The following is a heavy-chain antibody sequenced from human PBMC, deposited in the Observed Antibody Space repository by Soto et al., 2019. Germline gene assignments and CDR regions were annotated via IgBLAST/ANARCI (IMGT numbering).Heavy chain of an antibody. Sequence: SETLSLTCAVYGGSFSGYYWSWIRQPPGKGLEWIGEINHSGSTNYNPSLKSRVTISVDTSKNQFSLKLSSVTAADTAVYYCARGSPIGYIWGSYRYTKAFDIWGQGTMVTVS. CDR3: ARGSPIGYIWGSYRYTKAFDI. CDR2: INHSGST. D-gene: IGHD3-16*02. V-gene: IGHV4-34*01. J-gene: IGHJ3*02. CDR1: GGSFSGYY.